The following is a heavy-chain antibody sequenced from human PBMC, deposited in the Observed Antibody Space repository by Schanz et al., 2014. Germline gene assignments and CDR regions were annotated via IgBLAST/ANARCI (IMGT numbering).Heavy chain of an antibody. CDR3: ARGPLGTSS. D-gene: IGHD1-1*01. Sequence: VQLLESGGGLVQPGGSLRLSCAASGFTFSSYGMHWVRQAPGKGLEWVAVIWNDGSNKYYADSVKGRFTISRDNSKNTLMLQMSSLKSEDTAVYHWARGPLGTSSWGQGTLVTVSS. V-gene: IGHV3-33*01. CDR1: GFTFSSYG. J-gene: IGHJ5*02. CDR2: IWNDGSNK.